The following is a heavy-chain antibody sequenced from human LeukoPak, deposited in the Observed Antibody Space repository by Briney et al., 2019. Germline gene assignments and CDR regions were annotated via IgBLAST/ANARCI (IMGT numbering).Heavy chain of an antibody. J-gene: IGHJ4*02. V-gene: IGHV3-9*01. D-gene: IGHD1-26*01. Sequence: QTGGSLRLSCAASGFTFDDYAMHWVRHAPGKGLEWVSGISWNSGSIGYADSVKGRFTISRDNAKNSLYLQMNSLRAEDTAVYYCAGSYYLDYWGQGTLVTVSS. CDR3: AGSYYLDY. CDR2: ISWNSGSI. CDR1: GFTFDDYA.